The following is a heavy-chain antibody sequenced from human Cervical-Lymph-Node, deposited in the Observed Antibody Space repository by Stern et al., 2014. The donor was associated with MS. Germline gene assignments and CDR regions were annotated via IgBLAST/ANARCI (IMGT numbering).Heavy chain of an antibody. D-gene: IGHD3-22*01. CDR2: TNPLFGTT. CDR3: AGDRHSSGFDR. CDR1: GGTFSNYA. V-gene: IGHV1-69*01. Sequence: QVQLVQSGAEVKKPGSSVTVSCKASGGTFSNYAITWFRQAPGRGLEWMGDTNPLFGTTNYAQKFQGRVTMTAHESTATAYMELSGLRSEDTAVYYCAGDRHSSGFDRWGQGTLVTVSS. J-gene: IGHJ4*02.